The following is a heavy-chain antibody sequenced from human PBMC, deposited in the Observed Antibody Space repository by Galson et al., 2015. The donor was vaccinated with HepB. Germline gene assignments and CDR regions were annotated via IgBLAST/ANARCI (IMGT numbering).Heavy chain of an antibody. CDR1: GYTFISYA. D-gene: IGHD6-13*01. Sequence: SVKVSCKASGYTFISYAMHWVRQAPGQRLEWMGWINAGNGNTKYSQKFQGRVTITRDTSASTAYMELSSLRSEDTAVYYCARDLGSSWYWGGDYWGQGTLVTVSS. J-gene: IGHJ4*02. V-gene: IGHV1-3*01. CDR3: ARDLGSSWYWGGDY. CDR2: INAGNGNT.